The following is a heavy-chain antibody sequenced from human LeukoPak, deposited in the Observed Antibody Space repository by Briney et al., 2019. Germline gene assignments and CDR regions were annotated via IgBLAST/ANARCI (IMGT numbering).Heavy chain of an antibody. CDR1: GFTFSSYE. D-gene: IGHD3-22*01. Sequence: GGSLRLSCAASGFTFSSYEMNWVRQAPGKGLEWVSYISGSGGSTYYADSVKGRFTISRDNSKNTLYLQMNSLRAEDTAVYYCAKDYHDSSGYSYYYYYMDVGGKGTTVTVSS. CDR2: ISGSGGST. V-gene: IGHV3-23*01. J-gene: IGHJ6*03. CDR3: AKDYHDSSGYSYYYYYMDV.